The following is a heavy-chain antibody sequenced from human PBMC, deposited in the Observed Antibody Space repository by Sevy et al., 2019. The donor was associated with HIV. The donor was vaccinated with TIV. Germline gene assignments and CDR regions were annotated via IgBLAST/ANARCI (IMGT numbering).Heavy chain of an antibody. CDR3: ARSRGVFSVADTSSDY. J-gene: IGHJ4*02. V-gene: IGHV4-59*12. D-gene: IGHD6-19*01. CDR2: IYYSGST. CDR1: GGSISSYY. Sequence: SETLSLTCTVSGGSISSYYWSWIRQPPGKGLEWIGYIYYSGSTNYNPSLKSRVTISIDTSKNQFSLKLSSVTAADTAVYYCARSRGVFSVADTSSDYWGQGTLFTVSS.